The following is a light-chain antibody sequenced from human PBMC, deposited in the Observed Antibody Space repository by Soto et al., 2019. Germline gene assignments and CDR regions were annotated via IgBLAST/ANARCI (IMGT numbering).Light chain of an antibody. J-gene: IGKJ5*01. CDR2: DAS. Sequence: EIVLTQSPATLSLSPGERATLSCRASQSVSSYLAWYQQKPGQATRLLIYDASNRDTGIPARFSGSGSGTDFTLTISSLEPEDFAVYYCPQRSNWPTITFGHGTRLEIK. CDR3: PQRSNWPTIT. V-gene: IGKV3-11*01. CDR1: QSVSSY.